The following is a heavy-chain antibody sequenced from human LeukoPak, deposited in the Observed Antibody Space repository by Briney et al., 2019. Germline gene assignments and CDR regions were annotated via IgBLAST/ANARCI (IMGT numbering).Heavy chain of an antibody. CDR3: AKDIGSGGSYPDY. Sequence: GGSLRLSCAASGFTFDDYAMHWVQQAPGKGLEWVSGISWNSGSIGYADSVKGRFTISRGNAKNSLYLQMNSLRAEDTALYYCAKDIGSGGSYPDYWGQGTLVTVSS. V-gene: IGHV3-9*01. CDR1: GFTFDDYA. D-gene: IGHD2-15*01. J-gene: IGHJ4*02. CDR2: ISWNSGSI.